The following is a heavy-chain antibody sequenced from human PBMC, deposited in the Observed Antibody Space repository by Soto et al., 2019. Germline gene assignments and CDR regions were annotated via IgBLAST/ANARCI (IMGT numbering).Heavy chain of an antibody. V-gene: IGHV4-59*01. Sequence: SETLSLTCTVSGGSISSYYWSWIRQPPGKGLEWIGYVYYSGSTNYNPSLKSRVTISVDTSKNQFSLKLSSVTAADTAVYYCASSAFWSGYEGGEFDYWGQGTLVTVSS. CDR1: GGSISSYY. CDR3: ASSAFWSGYEGGEFDY. CDR2: VYYSGST. D-gene: IGHD3-3*01. J-gene: IGHJ4*02.